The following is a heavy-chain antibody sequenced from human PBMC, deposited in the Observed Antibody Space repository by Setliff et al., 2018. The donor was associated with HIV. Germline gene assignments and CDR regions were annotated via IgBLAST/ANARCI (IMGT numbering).Heavy chain of an antibody. CDR3: ARHDPEETLSSGEVSSLSNFES. V-gene: IGHV1-18*01. CDR1: GYNLVSYD. D-gene: IGHD3-10*01. CDR2: ISGYNGNT. Sequence: ASVKVSCKASGYNLVSYDISWVRQAPGQGLEWMGWISGYNGNTNYAEEFRGRVTMTTDTSTSTVYMELRSLRSEDTAIYYCARHDPEETLSSGEVSSLSNFESWGPGTLVTVS. J-gene: IGHJ4*02.